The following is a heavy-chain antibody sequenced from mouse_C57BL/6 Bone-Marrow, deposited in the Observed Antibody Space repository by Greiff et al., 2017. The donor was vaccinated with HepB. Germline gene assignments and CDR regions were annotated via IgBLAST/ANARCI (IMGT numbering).Heavy chain of an antibody. CDR3: TAKLGREGFAY. Sequence: EVMLVESGGGLVQPGGSMKLSCVASGFTFSNYWMNWVRQSPEKGLEWVAQIRLKSDNYATHYAESVKGRFTISRDDSKSSVYLQMNNLRAEDTGIYYCTAKLGREGFAYWGQGTLVTVSA. V-gene: IGHV6-3*01. D-gene: IGHD4-1*01. J-gene: IGHJ3*01. CDR2: IRLKSDNYAT. CDR1: GFTFSNYW.